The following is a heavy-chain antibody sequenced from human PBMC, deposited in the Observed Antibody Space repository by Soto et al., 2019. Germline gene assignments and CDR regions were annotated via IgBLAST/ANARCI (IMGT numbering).Heavy chain of an antibody. CDR1: GFTFSNAW. V-gene: IGHV3-15*01. CDR3: TTTYYDFWSGYRTDY. CDR2: IKSKTDGGTT. Sequence: GGSLRLSCAASGFTFSNAWMSWVRQAPGKGLEWVGRIKSKTDGGTTDYAAPVKGRFTISRDDSKNTLYLQMNSLKTEDTAVYYCTTTYYDFWSGYRTDYWGQGTLVTVS. J-gene: IGHJ4*02. D-gene: IGHD3-3*01.